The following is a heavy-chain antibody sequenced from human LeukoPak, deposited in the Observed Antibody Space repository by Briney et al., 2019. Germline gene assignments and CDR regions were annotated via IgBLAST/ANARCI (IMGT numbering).Heavy chain of an antibody. CDR3: ARLRRPRNYYYYYGMDV. Sequence: SVKVSCKASGGTFSSYAISWVRQAPGQGLEWMGGIIPIFGTENYAQKFQGRVTITADESTSTAYMELSSLRSEDTAVYYCARLRRPRNYYYYYGMDVWGQGTTVTVSS. V-gene: IGHV1-69*13. J-gene: IGHJ6*02. CDR1: GGTFSSYA. D-gene: IGHD1-14*01. CDR2: IIPIFGTE.